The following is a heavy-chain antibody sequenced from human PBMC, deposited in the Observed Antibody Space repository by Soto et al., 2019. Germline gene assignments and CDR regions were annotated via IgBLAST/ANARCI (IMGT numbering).Heavy chain of an antibody. CDR3: LRVFDSRGFYSGH. CDR1: GFTFRSYC. J-gene: IGHJ4*02. CDR2: IDSDGRST. Sequence: GGSLRLPCAASGFTFRSYCMHGVRQRPGKGLVWVSQIDSDGRSTTYADTVKGRFTVSRDNAKNKLFLQMNSLRAEDTAVYYCLRVFDSRGFYSGHWGQGTLVTRSS. V-gene: IGHV3-74*03. D-gene: IGHD3-22*01.